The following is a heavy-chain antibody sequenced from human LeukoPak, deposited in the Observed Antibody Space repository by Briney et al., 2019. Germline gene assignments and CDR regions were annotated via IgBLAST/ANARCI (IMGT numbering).Heavy chain of an antibody. CDR1: GFTFSSYA. CDR2: ISGSGGST. J-gene: IGHJ4*02. CDR3: AKDPTSIIAAAGTFDY. V-gene: IGHV3-23*01. D-gene: IGHD6-13*01. Sequence: PGGSLRLSCAASGFTFSSYAMSWVRQAPGKGLEWVSAISGSGGSTYYADSVKGRFTISRDNSKNTLYLQMNGLRAEDTAVYYCAKDPTSIIAAAGTFDYWGQGTLVTVSS.